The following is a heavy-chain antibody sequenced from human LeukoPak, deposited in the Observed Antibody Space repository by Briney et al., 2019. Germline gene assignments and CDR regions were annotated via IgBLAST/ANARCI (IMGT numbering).Heavy chain of an antibody. D-gene: IGHD2-15*01. J-gene: IGHJ4*02. CDR3: AKDGVQGYCSGGSCYYFDY. Sequence: GGSLRLSCAASGFTFSSYAMSWVRQAPGKGLEWVSAINGSGGSTYYADSVKGRFTISRDNSKNTLYLQMNSLRAEDTAVYYCAKDGVQGYCSGGSCYYFDYWGQGTLVTVSS. CDR1: GFTFSSYA. CDR2: INGSGGST. V-gene: IGHV3-23*01.